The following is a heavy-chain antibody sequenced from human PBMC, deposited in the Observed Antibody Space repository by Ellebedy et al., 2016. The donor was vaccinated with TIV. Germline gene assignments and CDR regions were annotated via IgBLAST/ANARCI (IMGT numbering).Heavy chain of an antibody. Sequence: AASVKVSCKASGGTFSSYAISWVRQAPGQGLEWMGRIIPILGIANYAQKFQGRVTITADKSTSTAYMELSSLRSEDTAVYYCARVWALGPGGIDYWGQGTLVTVSS. CDR3: ARVWALGPGGIDY. CDR2: IIPILGIA. CDR1: GGTFSSYA. D-gene: IGHD3-16*01. V-gene: IGHV1-69*04. J-gene: IGHJ4*02.